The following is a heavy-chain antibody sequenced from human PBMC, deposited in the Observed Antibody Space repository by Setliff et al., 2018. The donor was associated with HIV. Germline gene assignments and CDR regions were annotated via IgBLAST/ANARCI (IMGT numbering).Heavy chain of an antibody. D-gene: IGHD3-16*01. J-gene: IGHJ4*02. V-gene: IGHV4-59*01. Sequence: SETLSLTCTVSGGSISSYYWSWIRQPPGKGLEWIGYIYYSGSTNYNPSLKSRVTISVDTSKNQFSLKLSSVTAADTAVYYCARDLRLPSIDNFFDYWGQGALVTVSS. CDR2: IYYSGST. CDR3: ARDLRLPSIDNFFDY. CDR1: GGSISSYY.